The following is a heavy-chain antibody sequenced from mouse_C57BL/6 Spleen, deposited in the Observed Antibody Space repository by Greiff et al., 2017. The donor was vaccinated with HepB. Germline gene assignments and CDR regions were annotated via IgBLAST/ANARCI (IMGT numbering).Heavy chain of an antibody. V-gene: IGHV1-9*01. CDR2: ILPGSGST. J-gene: IGHJ3*01. D-gene: IGHD2-3*01. Sequence: QVQLQQSGAELMKPGASVKLSCKATGYTFTGYWIAWVKQRPGHGLEWIGEILPGSGSTNYNEKFKGKATFTADTSSNTAYMQLSSLTTEDSAIYYCARGMRWLLTGGFAYWGQGTLVTVSA. CDR3: ARGMRWLLTGGFAY. CDR1: GYTFTGYW.